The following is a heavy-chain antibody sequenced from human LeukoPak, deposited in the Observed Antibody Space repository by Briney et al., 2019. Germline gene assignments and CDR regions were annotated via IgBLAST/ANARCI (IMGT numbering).Heavy chain of an antibody. CDR3: ARVVGAAAGTVVPDNCFDP. CDR1: GGSLSSYY. Sequence: PSETLSLTCTVSGGSLSSYYWSWLRQPPGKGLEWIGYIYYSGSTNYILSLQTRVTISVDTSKNQYSLQLSSVTAADTAGYYCARVVGAAAGTVVPDNCFDPWAREPWSPSPQ. D-gene: IGHD6-13*01. J-gene: IGHJ5*02. V-gene: IGHV4-59*01. CDR2: IYYSGST.